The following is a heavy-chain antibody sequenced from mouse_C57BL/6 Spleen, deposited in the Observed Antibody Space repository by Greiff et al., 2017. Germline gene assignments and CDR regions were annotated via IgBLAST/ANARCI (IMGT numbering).Heavy chain of an antibody. CDR3: ARDTVYGFDY. V-gene: IGHV1-82*01. Sequence: VQLVESGPELVKPGASVKISCKASGYAFSSSWMNWVKQRPGKGLEWIGRIYPGDGDTNYNGKFKGKATLTADKSSSTAYMQLSSLTSEDSAVYFCARDTVYGFDYWGQGTTLTVSS. D-gene: IGHD1-1*01. CDR1: GYAFSSSW. CDR2: IYPGDGDT. J-gene: IGHJ2*01.